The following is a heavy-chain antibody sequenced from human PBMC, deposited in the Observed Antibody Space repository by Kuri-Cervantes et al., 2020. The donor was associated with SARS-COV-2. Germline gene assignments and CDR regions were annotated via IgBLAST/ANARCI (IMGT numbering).Heavy chain of an antibody. CDR3: ARDWGSGYSGGRGMDV. CDR2: ISYDGSNK. Sequence: LSRTCSASGFTFSSYATHWVRQAPGKGLEWVAVISYDGSNKYYAYSVKGRFTISRDNSKNTLYLQMNSLRAKDTAVYYCARDWGSGYSGGRGMDVWGQGTTVTVSS. J-gene: IGHJ6*02. D-gene: IGHD3-16*01. V-gene: IGHV3-30-3*01. CDR1: GFTFSSYA.